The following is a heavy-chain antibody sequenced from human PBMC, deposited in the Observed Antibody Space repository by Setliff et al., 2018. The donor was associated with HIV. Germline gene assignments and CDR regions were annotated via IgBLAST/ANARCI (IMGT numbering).Heavy chain of an antibody. J-gene: IGHJ4*02. CDR1: GFAVSSYG. CDR3: ANMQWASNAWYSFDY. V-gene: IGHV3-30*02. Sequence: GGSLRLSCAASGFAVSSYGMHWVRQAPGKGLEWVAFIRYDGSNKYYADSVKGRFTISRDNSKNSLYLQMNSLRAEDTAVYYCANMQWASNAWYSFDYWGQGALVTVSS. D-gene: IGHD6-19*01. CDR2: IRYDGSNK.